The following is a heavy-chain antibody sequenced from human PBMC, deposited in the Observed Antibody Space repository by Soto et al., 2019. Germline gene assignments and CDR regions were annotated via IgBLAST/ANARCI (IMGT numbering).Heavy chain of an antibody. CDR2: INPNTSAT. CDR3: AGRCDGTNCLGHFDY. J-gene: IGHJ4*02. Sequence: QVQLVQSGAEVKKSGASVKVSCKASGYIFTGYFIQWLRQAPGQGLEWMGWINPNTSATNYAQKFQGRVTMTRDTSLGAAYMELTSLRPDDTALYYCAGRCDGTNCLGHFDYWGQGTLVTVSS. V-gene: IGHV1-2*02. D-gene: IGHD2-2*01. CDR1: GYIFTGYF.